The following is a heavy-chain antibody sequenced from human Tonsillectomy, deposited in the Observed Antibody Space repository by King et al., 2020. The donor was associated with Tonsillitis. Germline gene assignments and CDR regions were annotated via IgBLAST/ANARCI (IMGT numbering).Heavy chain of an antibody. D-gene: IGHD6-6*01. CDR3: AKDSTDAVTPRQDKNFDS. Sequence: VQLVESGGGVVQPGRSLRLSCAASGFTFSRYGMHWLRQAPGKGLEWVSVISYDGSMKNYADSVKGRFTISRDDSKNTLYLQLNTLTPKDAAVYYCAKDSTDAVTPRQDKNFDSWGQGTLVTVSS. CDR1: GFTFSRYG. V-gene: IGHV3-30*18. CDR2: ISYDGSMK. J-gene: IGHJ4*02.